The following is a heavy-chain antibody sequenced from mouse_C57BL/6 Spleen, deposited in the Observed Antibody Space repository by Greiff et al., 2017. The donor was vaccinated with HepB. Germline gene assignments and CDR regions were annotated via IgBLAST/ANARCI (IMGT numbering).Heavy chain of an antibody. J-gene: IGHJ3*01. D-gene: IGHD2-3*01. CDR1: GYAFSSSW. Sequence: QVQLQQSGPELVKPGASVKISCKASGYAFSSSWMNWVKQRPGKGLEWIGRIYPGDGDTNYNGKFKGKATLTADKSSSTAYMQLSSLTSEDSAVYFCAREDGYPTFAYWGQGTLVTVSA. CDR3: AREDGYPTFAY. CDR2: IYPGDGDT. V-gene: IGHV1-82*01.